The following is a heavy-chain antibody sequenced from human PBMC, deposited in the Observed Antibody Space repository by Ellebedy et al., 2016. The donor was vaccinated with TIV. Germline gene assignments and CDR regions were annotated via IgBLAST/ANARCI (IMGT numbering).Heavy chain of an antibody. CDR1: GYTFTSFG. CDR2: ISTYNGNT. J-gene: IGHJ5*02. D-gene: IGHD2-2*01. CDR3: ARYCNSTTCSNWFDP. Sequence: AASVKVSCKASGYTFTSFGISWVRQAPGQGLEWMGWISTYNGNTNYAQNLQGRVTMTTDTFTSTAYMELRSLRSDDTAVYYCARYCNSTTCSNWFDPWGQGTLVTVSS. V-gene: IGHV1-18*01.